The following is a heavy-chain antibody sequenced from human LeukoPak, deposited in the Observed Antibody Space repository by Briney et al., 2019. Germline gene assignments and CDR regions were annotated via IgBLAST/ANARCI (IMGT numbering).Heavy chain of an antibody. D-gene: IGHD6-19*01. CDR3: ARDLRYSSGWSASGMDV. Sequence: GGSLRLSCAASGFTFSSYSMNWVRQAPGKGLEWVSYISSSSTIYYADSVKGRFTISRDNAKNSLYLQMNSLRAADTAVYYCARDLRYSSGWSASGMDVWGKGTTVTISS. CDR2: ISSSSTI. V-gene: IGHV3-48*01. CDR1: GFTFSSYS. J-gene: IGHJ6*03.